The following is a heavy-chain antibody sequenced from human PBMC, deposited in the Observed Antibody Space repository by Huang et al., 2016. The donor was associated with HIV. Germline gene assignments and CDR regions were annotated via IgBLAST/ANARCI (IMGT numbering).Heavy chain of an antibody. D-gene: IGHD1-1*01. Sequence: QVQLVQSGAEVKKPGSSVRVSCEASGGTLGSYAINWVRQATGQGLEGMGGIIPIFGTPNSAQKFQGRVTITADESTSTAYMELSSLRSDDTAVYYCARDRKYDNAWYWFDPWGQGTLVTVSS. CDR1: GGTLGSYA. V-gene: IGHV1-69*01. J-gene: IGHJ5*02. CDR3: ARDRKYDNAWYWFDP. CDR2: IIPIFGTP.